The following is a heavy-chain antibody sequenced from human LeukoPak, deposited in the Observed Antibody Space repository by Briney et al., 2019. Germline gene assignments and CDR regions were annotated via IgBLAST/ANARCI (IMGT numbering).Heavy chain of an antibody. CDR1: GYTFTSYG. V-gene: IGHV1-18*01. Sequence: ASVKVSCKASGYTFTSYGMSWVRQAPGQGLEWMGWTSAHNDDTNYAETLQGRLTMTTDISTSTAYMELTSLRSDDTAVYYCARDWDSRNDYFDPWGQGTLVIVSS. D-gene: IGHD1-1*01. CDR2: TSAHNDDT. J-gene: IGHJ4*02. CDR3: ARDWDSRNDYFDP.